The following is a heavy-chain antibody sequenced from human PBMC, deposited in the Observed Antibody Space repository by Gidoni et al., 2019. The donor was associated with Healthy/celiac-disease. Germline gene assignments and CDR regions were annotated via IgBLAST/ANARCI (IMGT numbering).Heavy chain of an antibody. D-gene: IGHD2-15*01. CDR3: ARLDLVVVAVPNGEDWYFDL. CDR1: GGSISSYY. V-gene: IGHV4-59*01. Sequence: QVQLQESGPGLVKPSETLSLTCPVSGGSISSYYWSWIRQPPGKGLEWIGYIYYSGSTNYNPSLKSRVTISVDTSKNQFSLKLSSVTAADTAVYYCARLDLVVVAVPNGEDWYFDLWGRGTLVTVSS. J-gene: IGHJ2*01. CDR2: IYYSGST.